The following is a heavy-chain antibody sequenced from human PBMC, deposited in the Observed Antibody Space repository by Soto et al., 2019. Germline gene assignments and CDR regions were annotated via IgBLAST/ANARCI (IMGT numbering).Heavy chain of an antibody. J-gene: IGHJ5*02. CDR2: IYYSGST. CDR3: ARAIVVVVAATFWFDP. Sequence: PSETLSLTCTVSGGSISSSSYYWGWIRQPPGKGLEWIGSIYYSGSTYYNPSLKSRVTISVDTSKNQFSLKLSSVTAADTAVYYCARAIVVVVAATFWFDPWGQGTLVTVSS. CDR1: GGSISSSSYY. V-gene: IGHV4-39*01. D-gene: IGHD2-15*01.